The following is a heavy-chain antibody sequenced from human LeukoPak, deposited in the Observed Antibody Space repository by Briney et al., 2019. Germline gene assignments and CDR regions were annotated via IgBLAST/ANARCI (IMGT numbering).Heavy chain of an antibody. CDR2: IYSGGST. V-gene: IGHV3-53*01. CDR3: MTTVPRTYYYYGTDV. CDR1: GFTVSNNY. D-gene: IGHD4-17*01. Sequence: GGSLKLSCAASGFTVSNNYMSWVRQAPGKGLEWVSVIYSGGSTYYADSVKGRFTISRDNSKNTLYLQMNSLRAEDTAVYYAMTTVPRTYYYYGTDVWGQGTTVTVSS. J-gene: IGHJ6*02.